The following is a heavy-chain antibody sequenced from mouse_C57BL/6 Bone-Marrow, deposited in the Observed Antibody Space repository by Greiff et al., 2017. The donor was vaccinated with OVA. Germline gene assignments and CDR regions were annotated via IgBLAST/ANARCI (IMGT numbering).Heavy chain of an antibody. CDR2: ISSGGDYI. V-gene: IGHV5-9-1*02. J-gene: IGHJ1*03. CDR3: TRANWDPYWYFDV. Sequence: EVKVEESGAGLVKPGGSLKLSCAASGFTFSSYAMSWVRQTPEKRLEWVAYISSGGDYIYYADTVKGRFTISRDNARNTLYLQMSSLKSEDTAMYYCTRANWDPYWYFDVWGTGTTVTVSS. D-gene: IGHD4-1*01. CDR1: GFTFSSYA.